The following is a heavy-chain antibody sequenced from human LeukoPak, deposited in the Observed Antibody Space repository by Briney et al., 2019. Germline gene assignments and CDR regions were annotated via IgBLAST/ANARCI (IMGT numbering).Heavy chain of an antibody. J-gene: IGHJ1*01. CDR1: GYTFRDHY. D-gene: IGHD5-24*01. Sequence: ASVKVSCKASGYTFRDHYMHWVRQVPGQGPEWMGRINLYHGVTNYVQKFQGRVTMTHDGASNAYMDLSNLRPDDTAIYYCTIKILYSGVETPTDPEEFFQHWGQGTLITVSS. CDR2: INLYHGVT. CDR3: TIKILYSGVETPTDPEEFFQH. V-gene: IGHV1-2*06.